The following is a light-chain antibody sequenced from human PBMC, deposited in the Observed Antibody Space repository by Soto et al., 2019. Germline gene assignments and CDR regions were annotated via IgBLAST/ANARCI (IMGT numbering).Light chain of an antibody. CDR2: EVS. J-gene: IGLJ2*01. CDR3: SSYTISSTVI. V-gene: IGLV2-14*01. Sequence: QSALTQPASVSGSPGQSITISCTGTSSDVGGYNYVSWYQQHPGKAPKLMIYEVSNRPSGVSNRFSGSKSGNTASLTISGLQAEDEADYYCSSYTISSTVIFGGGTKVPVL. CDR1: SSDVGGYNY.